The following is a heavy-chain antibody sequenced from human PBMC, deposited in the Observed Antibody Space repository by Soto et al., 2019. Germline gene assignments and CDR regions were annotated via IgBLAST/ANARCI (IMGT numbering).Heavy chain of an antibody. Sequence: PGGSLRLSCAASGFTFSSYAMTWVRQAPGKGLEWVSSITDSSGSTYYADSVKGRFTISRDNSKNTLYLHLNSLRAEDTAVYYCAKCLAATGYCYFDCWGQGTLVTVSS. CDR3: AKCLAATGYCYFDC. J-gene: IGHJ4*02. CDR1: GFTFSSYA. D-gene: IGHD2-2*03. CDR2: ITDSSGST. V-gene: IGHV3-23*01.